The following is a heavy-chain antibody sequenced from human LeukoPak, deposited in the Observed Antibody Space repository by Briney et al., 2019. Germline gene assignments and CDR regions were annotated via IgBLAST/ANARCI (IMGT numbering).Heavy chain of an antibody. D-gene: IGHD2-15*01. CDR2: IYYSGST. J-gene: IGHJ3*02. CDR3: ARAGWVVAATGAFDI. CDR1: GGSISSYY. Sequence: PSETLSLTCTVSGGSISSYYWSWLRQPPGKGLEWIGYIYYSGSTNYNPSLKSRVTISVDTSKNQFSLKLSSVTAADTAVYYCARAGWVVAATGAFDIWGQGTMVTVSS. V-gene: IGHV4-59*01.